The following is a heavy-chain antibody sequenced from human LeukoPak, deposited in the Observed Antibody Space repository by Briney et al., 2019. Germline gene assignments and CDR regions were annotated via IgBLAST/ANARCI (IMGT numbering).Heavy chain of an antibody. J-gene: IGHJ4*02. CDR3: ARGARWLQFRDY. CDR1: GGSFRGYY. V-gene: IGHV4-34*01. CDR2: INHSGST. D-gene: IGHD5-24*01. Sequence: SETLSLTCAVYGGSFRGYYWSWIRQPPGKGLEWIGEINHSGSTNYNPSLKSRVTISVDTSKNQFSLKLSSVTAADTAVYYCARGARWLQFRDYWGQGTLVTVSS.